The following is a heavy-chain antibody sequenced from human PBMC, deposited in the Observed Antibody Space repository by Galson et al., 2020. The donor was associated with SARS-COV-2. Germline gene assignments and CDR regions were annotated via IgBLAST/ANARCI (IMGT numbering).Heavy chain of an antibody. D-gene: IGHD6-19*01. V-gene: IGHV4-59*12. J-gene: IGHJ4*02. CDR2: LYYGGKT. Sequence: ASETLSLTCTVSGGSINIYYWSWIRQPPGKGLEWIGYLYYGGKTNYNPSLKSRVTISVDTSKSQFSLTLSSVTAADTAVYYCASGLYSSGWYREDYWGQGTLVTVSS. CDR3: ASGLYSSGWYREDY. CDR1: GGSINIYY.